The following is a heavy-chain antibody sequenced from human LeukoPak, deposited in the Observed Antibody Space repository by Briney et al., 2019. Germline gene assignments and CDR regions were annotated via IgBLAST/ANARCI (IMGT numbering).Heavy chain of an antibody. J-gene: IGHJ4*02. V-gene: IGHV4-34*01. CDR2: INHSGST. Sequence: PETLSLTCAVYGGSFSGYYWSWIRQPPGKGLEWIGEINHSGSTNYSPSLKSRVTISVDTSKNQFSLKLSSVTAADTAVYYCARGPKYSSSYYFDYWGQGTLVTVSS. CDR3: ARGPKYSSSYYFDY. CDR1: GGSFSGYY. D-gene: IGHD6-6*01.